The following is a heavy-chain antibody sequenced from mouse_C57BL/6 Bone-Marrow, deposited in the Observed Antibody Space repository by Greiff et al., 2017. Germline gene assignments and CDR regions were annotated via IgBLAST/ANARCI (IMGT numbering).Heavy chain of an antibody. V-gene: IGHV5-4*01. CDR1: GFTFSSYS. CDR2: ISDGGSYT. Sequence: EVQVVASGGGLVKPGGSLKLSCAASGFTFSSYSLSWVRQTPEKRLELVATISDGGSYTYYPDNVKGRFTISSYKDKNNLYLQMSHLKSEDTAMYYCATSRDYCVQGTTLTVSS. CDR3: ATSRDY. J-gene: IGHJ2*01.